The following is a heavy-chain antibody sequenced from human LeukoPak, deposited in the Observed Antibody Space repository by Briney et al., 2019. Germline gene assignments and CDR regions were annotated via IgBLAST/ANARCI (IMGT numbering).Heavy chain of an antibody. D-gene: IGHD3-3*01. V-gene: IGHV1-18*01. CDR3: ARVRCYDFWSGYCNWFDP. CDR2: ISVYNGNT. Sequence: ASVKVSCKASGYIFTNYGISWVRQAPGHGLEWMGWISVYNGNTNSAQNLQGRVTMTTDTSTSIVYMELRNLRSDDTAVYYCARVRCYDFWSGYCNWFDPWGQGTLVTVSS. CDR1: GYIFTNYG. J-gene: IGHJ5*02.